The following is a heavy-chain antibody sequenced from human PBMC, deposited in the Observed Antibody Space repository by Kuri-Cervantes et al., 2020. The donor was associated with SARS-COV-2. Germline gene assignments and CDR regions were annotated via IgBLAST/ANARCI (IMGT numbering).Heavy chain of an antibody. CDR2: ISSSSSYI. J-gene: IGHJ5*02. CDR3: AREGGTGTPEGGWFDP. CDR1: GFTFSSYS. V-gene: IGHV3-21*05. D-gene: IGHD1-7*01. Sequence: GESLKISCAASGFTFSSYSMNWVRQAPGKGLEWVSYISSSSSYIYYADSVKGRFTISRDNAKNSLYLQMNSLRAEDTAVYYCAREGGTGTPEGGWFDPWGQGTLVTVSS.